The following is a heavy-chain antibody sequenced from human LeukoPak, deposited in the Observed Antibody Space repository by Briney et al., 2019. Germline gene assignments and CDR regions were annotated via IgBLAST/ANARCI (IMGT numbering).Heavy chain of an antibody. CDR1: GYTFTGYY. Sequence: GASVKVSCKASGYTFTGYYMHWVRQAPGQGLEWMGWINPNSGGTNYAQKFQGRVTMTRDTSISTAYMELSRLRSDDTAVYYCAGWLNYYDSSGYRYYFDYWGQGTLVTVSS. J-gene: IGHJ4*02. CDR2: INPNSGGT. CDR3: AGWLNYYDSSGYRYYFDY. V-gene: IGHV1-2*02. D-gene: IGHD3-22*01.